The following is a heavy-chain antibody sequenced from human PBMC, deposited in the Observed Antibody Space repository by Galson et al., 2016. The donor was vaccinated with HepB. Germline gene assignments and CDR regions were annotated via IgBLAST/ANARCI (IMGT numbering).Heavy chain of an antibody. CDR2: ISASSGTI. CDR1: GFRFSDYN. V-gene: IGHV3-48*01. D-gene: IGHD3-10*01. Sequence: SLRLSCAASGFRFSDYNMNWVRQAPGRGLEWVAYISASSGTIYYADSGKGRFTISRDNANNSLSLQMNSLRAEDTAFYYCARPYTYYFGSGSYFDVLHYGMDVWGQGTTVTVSS. J-gene: IGHJ6*02. CDR3: ARPYTYYFGSGSYFDVLHYGMDV.